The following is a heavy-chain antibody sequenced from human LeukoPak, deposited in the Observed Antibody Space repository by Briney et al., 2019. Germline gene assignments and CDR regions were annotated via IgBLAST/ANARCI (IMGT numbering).Heavy chain of an antibody. CDR2: IYTSGST. J-gene: IGHJ4*02. Sequence: MASETLSLTCTVSGGSISSYYWSWIRQPAGKGLGWIGRIYTSGSTNYNPSLKSRVTMSVDTSKNQSSLKLSSVTAADTAVYYCARGGPKVGLFDYWGQGTLVTVSS. CDR1: GGSISSYY. CDR3: ARGGPKVGLFDY. V-gene: IGHV4-4*07. D-gene: IGHD1-26*01.